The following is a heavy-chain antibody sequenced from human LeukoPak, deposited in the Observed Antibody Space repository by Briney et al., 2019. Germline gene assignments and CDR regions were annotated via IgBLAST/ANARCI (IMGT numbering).Heavy chain of an antibody. CDR2: ISGSGGST. D-gene: IGHD7-27*01. Sequence: GGSLRLSCAASGFTFSSYAMSWVRQAPGKGLEWVPAISGSGGSTDYADSVKGRFTISRDNSKNMLYLQMNSLRAEDTAVYYCARAMGTYYFDYWGQGTLVTVSS. J-gene: IGHJ4*02. CDR3: ARAMGTYYFDY. V-gene: IGHV3-23*01. CDR1: GFTFSSYA.